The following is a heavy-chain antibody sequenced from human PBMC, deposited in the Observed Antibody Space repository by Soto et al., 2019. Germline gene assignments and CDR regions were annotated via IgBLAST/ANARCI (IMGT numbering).Heavy chain of an antibody. CDR3: ARGLSLGIVVVVAATWGARGVYFDY. J-gene: IGHJ4*02. CDR1: GGSFSGYY. V-gene: IGHV4-34*01. D-gene: IGHD2-15*01. Sequence: SETLSLTCAVYGGSFSGYYWSWIRQPPGKGLEWIGEINHSGSTNYNPSLKSRVTISVDTSKNQFSLKLSFVTAADTAVYYCARGLSLGIVVVVAATWGARGVYFDYWGQGTLVTVSS. CDR2: INHSGST.